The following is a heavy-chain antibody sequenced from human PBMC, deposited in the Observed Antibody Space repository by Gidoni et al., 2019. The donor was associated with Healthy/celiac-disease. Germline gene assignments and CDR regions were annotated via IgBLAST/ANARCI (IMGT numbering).Heavy chain of an antibody. CDR2: ISGSGGST. V-gene: IGHV3-23*01. CDR1: GFTFSSYA. Sequence: EVQLLESGGGLVQPGGSLRLSCAASGFTFSSYAMSWVRPAPGKGLEWVSAISGSGGSTYYADAVKGRFTISRDNSKNTLYLQMNSLRAEDTAVYYCAKDEYSSGWYYFDYWGQGTLVTVSS. D-gene: IGHD6-19*01. CDR3: AKDEYSSGWYYFDY. J-gene: IGHJ4*02.